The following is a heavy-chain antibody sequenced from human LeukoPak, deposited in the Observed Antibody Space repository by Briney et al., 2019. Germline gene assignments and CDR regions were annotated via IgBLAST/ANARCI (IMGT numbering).Heavy chain of an antibody. CDR3: ATGQIPNRGNAFDI. J-gene: IGHJ3*02. CDR1: GFTFTNFG. Sequence: QPGGSLRLSCAASGFTFTNFGMHWVRQAPGEVLEWVALIKNDEIDKYYADSVKGRFTNSRDNSKNTLYLQINSLRAEDTAVYYCATGQIPNRGNAFDIWGQGTMVTVSS. V-gene: IGHV3-30*02. CDR2: IKNDEIDK.